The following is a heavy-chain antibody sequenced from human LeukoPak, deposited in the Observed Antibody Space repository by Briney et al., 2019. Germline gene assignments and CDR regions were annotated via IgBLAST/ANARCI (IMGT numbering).Heavy chain of an antibody. V-gene: IGHV4-39*01. D-gene: IGHD3-22*01. CDR3: ASPYYYDSSGYENPPGAL. CDR2: VYYSGST. Sequence: SETLSLTCTVSGGSISSSSYYWGWIRQPPGKGLEWIGSVYYSGSTYYNPSLKSRVTISVDTSKNQFSLKLSSVTAADTAVYYCASPYYYDSSGYENPPGALWGQGTMVTVSS. CDR1: GGSISSSSYY. J-gene: IGHJ3*01.